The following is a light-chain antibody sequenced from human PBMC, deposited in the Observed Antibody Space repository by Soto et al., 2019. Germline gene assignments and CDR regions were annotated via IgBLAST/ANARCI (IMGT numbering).Light chain of an antibody. V-gene: IGKV1-6*01. CDR3: LQDYNYRFN. CDR1: QDIRKD. J-gene: IGKJ2*01. Sequence: AIQMTQSPSSLSASVGDRVTITCRASQDIRKDLAWYQQKPGKAPQILIYGASTLQTGVASRFSGSGSATDFTLTISSLQPEDSEAYYCLQDYNYRFNFGRGTQVDI. CDR2: GAS.